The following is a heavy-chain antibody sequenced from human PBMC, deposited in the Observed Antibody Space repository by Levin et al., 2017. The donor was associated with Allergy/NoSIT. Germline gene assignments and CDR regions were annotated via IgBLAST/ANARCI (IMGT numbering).Heavy chain of an antibody. J-gene: IGHJ6*02. CDR3: AKGGDMDV. V-gene: IGHV3-30*18. CDR1: GFSFRTYG. D-gene: IGHD3-10*01. Sequence: LSLTCAASGFSFRTYGIHWVRQAPGKGLEWVALITSDGSSKFFADSVKGRFTISRDYSKNTLHLQMSSLRPEDTAVYYCAKGGDMDVWGQGTTVTVSS. CDR2: ITSDGSSK.